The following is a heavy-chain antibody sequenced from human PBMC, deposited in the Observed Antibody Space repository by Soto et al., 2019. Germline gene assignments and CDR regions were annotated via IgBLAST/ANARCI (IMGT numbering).Heavy chain of an antibody. D-gene: IGHD3-10*01. V-gene: IGHV4-59*01. CDR3: ARAAEWFGGRMDV. CDR1: GGSISSYY. Sequence: QVQLQESGPGLVKPSETLSLTCTVSGGSISSYYLTWIRQPPGKGLEWIGYIYYNGRTNYNPSLKSRVTISLDTSKNQFSLNLSSVTAADTAVYYCARAAEWFGGRMDVWGQGTTVTVSS. J-gene: IGHJ6*02. CDR2: IYYNGRT.